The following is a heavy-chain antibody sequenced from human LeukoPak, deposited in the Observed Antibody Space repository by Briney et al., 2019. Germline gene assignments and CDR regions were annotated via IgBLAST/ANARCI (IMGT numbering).Heavy chain of an antibody. CDR1: GYIFTTYY. D-gene: IGHD6-13*01. J-gene: IGHJ4*02. V-gene: IGHV1-46*01. CDR3: AREEAAAAGPDY. Sequence: ASVKVSCKTSGYIFTTYYMHWVRQAPGQGLEWMGMINPSGGSTSYAQKFQGRVAMIRDTSTSTVYMEMSSLRSEDTAVYYCAREEAAAAGPDYWGQGTLVTVSS. CDR2: INPSGGST.